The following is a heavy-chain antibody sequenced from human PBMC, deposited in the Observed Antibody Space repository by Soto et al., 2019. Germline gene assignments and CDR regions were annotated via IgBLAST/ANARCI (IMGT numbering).Heavy chain of an antibody. CDR3: ARGAGKQQLVLGGAFDI. D-gene: IGHD6-13*01. CDR2: IYYSGST. CDR1: GGSISSGGYY. Sequence: SETLSLTCTVSGGSISSGGYYWSWIRQHPGKSLEWIGYIYYSGSTYYNPSLKSRVTISVDTSKNQFSLKLSSVTAADTAVYYCARGAGKQQLVLGGAFDIWGQGTMVTVSS. J-gene: IGHJ3*02. V-gene: IGHV4-31*03.